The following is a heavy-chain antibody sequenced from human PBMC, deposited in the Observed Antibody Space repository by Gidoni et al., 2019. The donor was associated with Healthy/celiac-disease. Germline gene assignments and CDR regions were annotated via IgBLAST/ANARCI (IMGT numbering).Heavy chain of an antibody. CDR3: TTFSPLNSGWYHWIYFDY. V-gene: IGHV3-15*01. D-gene: IGHD6-19*01. CDR1: GFTFSNAW. J-gene: IGHJ4*02. Sequence: EVQLVESGGGLVKPGGSLRLSCAASGFTFSNAWMSWVRQAPGKGLEWVGRIKSKTDGGTTDYAAPVKGRFTISRDDSKNTLYLQMNSLKTEDTAVYYCTTFSPLNSGWYHWIYFDYWGQGTLVTVSS. CDR2: IKSKTDGGTT.